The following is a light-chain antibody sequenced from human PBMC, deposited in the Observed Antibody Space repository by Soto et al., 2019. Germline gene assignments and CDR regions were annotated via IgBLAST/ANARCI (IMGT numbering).Light chain of an antibody. CDR2: GDS. CDR1: NIGSKS. V-gene: IGLV3-21*02. CDR3: QVWDSNTYVV. J-gene: IGLJ2*01. Sequence: SYELVQPPSVSVAPGQTAKITCGGNNIGSKSVDWYQQKPGQAPVLVVYGDSDRPSGIPERFSGSNSGNTATLTISRVEAGDEADYHCQVWDSNTYVVFGGGTQLTVL.